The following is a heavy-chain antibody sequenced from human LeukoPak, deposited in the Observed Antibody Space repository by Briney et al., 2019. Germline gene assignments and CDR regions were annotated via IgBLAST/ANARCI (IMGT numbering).Heavy chain of an antibody. CDR3: ARRSLRGTPITGTTGGENDY. CDR1: GGSISSSSYY. D-gene: IGHD1-20*01. Sequence: SETLSLTCTVSGGSISSSSYYWGWIRQPPGKGLEWIGSIYYSGSTYYNPSLKSRVTISVDTSKNQLSLKLSSVTAADTAIYYCARRSLRGTPITGTTGGENDYWGQGTLVTVSS. J-gene: IGHJ4*02. CDR2: IYYSGST. V-gene: IGHV4-39*01.